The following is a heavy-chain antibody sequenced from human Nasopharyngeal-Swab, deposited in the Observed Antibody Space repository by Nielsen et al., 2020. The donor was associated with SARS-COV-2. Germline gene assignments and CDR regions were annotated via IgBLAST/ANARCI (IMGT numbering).Heavy chain of an antibody. CDR1: GFTFSSYS. CDR3: AREAYYNAVDY. V-gene: IGHV3-23*01. Sequence: GESLKISCAASGFTFSSYSMSWLRHAPGKGLEWVSTITGNGDTTYYADSVKGRFTISRDDTKTSVYLQMNSLRGEDTAVYYCAREAYYNAVDYWGPGTLVTVSS. D-gene: IGHD2-21*01. CDR2: ITGNGDTT. J-gene: IGHJ4*02.